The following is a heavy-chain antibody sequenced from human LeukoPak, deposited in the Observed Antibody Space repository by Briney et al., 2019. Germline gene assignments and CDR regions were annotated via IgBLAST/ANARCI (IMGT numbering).Heavy chain of an antibody. CDR3: ARTQVGLTMVRGVPTPHFDY. Sequence: ESLKISCKGSGYSFTSYWIGWVRQMPGKGLEWMGIIYPGDSDTRYSPSFQGQVTISADKSISTAYLQWSSLKASDTAMYYCARTQVGLTMVRGVPTPHFDYWGQGTLVTVSS. V-gene: IGHV5-51*01. CDR2: IYPGDSDT. D-gene: IGHD3-10*01. J-gene: IGHJ4*02. CDR1: GYSFTSYW.